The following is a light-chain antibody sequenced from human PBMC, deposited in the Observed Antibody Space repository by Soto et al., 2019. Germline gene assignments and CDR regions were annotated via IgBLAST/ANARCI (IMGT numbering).Light chain of an antibody. V-gene: IGKV1-39*01. J-gene: IGKJ5*01. Sequence: DIQMTQSPSSLSASVGDGLTIPCRASQNIIRHLNWYQHTTGRAPRILMYAASTLQSGVPSRFTGSRSGTEFTLTITGLQPEDFQTYYCQHSYNMPIAFGQGTRLEI. CDR3: QHSYNMPIA. CDR1: QNIIRH. CDR2: AAS.